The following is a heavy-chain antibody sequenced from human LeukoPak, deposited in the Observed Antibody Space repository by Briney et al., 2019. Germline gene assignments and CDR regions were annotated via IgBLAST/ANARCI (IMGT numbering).Heavy chain of an antibody. CDR2: ISYDGSNR. CDR3: ARERIAATGTGWFDP. CDR1: EFALRNYA. D-gene: IGHD6-13*01. Sequence: GGSLRLSSAASEFALRNYAIHWVRKAPRTGLEWVAVISYDGSNRYYGDSVKGRFTISRDNSKNTLYLQVNSLRVEDTAVYYCARERIAATGTGWFDPWGQGTLVTVSS. J-gene: IGHJ5*02. V-gene: IGHV3-30*04.